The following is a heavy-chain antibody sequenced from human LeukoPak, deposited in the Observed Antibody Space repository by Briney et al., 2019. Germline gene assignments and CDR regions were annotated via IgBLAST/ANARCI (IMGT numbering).Heavy chain of an antibody. Sequence: PGGSLRLSCAASGFPFDDYAMHWVRQAPGAGLEGVSGICWNSVSIGYADSVKGRFTISRDNAKNSLYLQMNGLRAEDTALYYCAKGKDDSSGYYFDAFDIWGQGTMVTVSS. CDR1: GFPFDDYA. D-gene: IGHD3-22*01. V-gene: IGHV3-9*01. CDR2: ICWNSVSI. J-gene: IGHJ3*02. CDR3: AKGKDDSSGYYFDAFDI.